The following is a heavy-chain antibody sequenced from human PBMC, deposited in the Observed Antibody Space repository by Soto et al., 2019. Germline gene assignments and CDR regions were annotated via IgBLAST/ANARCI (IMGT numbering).Heavy chain of an antibody. CDR2: IYYSGST. J-gene: IGHJ6*02. V-gene: IGHV4-39*01. Sequence: SETLSLTCTVSGGSISSSSYYWGWIRQPPGKGLEWIGSIYYSGSTYYNPSLKSRVTISVDTAKNQFSLKLSSVTAADTAVYYCAAGHYYYGMDVWGQGTTVTVSS. CDR3: AAGHYYYGMDV. CDR1: GGSISSSSYY.